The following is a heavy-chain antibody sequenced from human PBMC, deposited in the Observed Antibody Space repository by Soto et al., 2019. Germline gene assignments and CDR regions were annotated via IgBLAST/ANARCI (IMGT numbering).Heavy chain of an antibody. V-gene: IGHV4-31*03. J-gene: IGHJ5*02. CDR1: GDSISSGGSY. Sequence: SETLSLTCTVSGDSISSGGSYWSWIRQHPGKGLEWIGYIYYSGSTYYNPSLKSRVTISVDTSKNQFSLKVSSVTAADTAVYYCATRTIAARRWFDPWGQGTLVTVSS. CDR2: IYYSGST. D-gene: IGHD6-6*01. CDR3: ATRTIAARRWFDP.